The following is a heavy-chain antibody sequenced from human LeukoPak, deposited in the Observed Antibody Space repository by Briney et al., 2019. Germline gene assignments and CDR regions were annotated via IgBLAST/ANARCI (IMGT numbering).Heavy chain of an antibody. CDR1: GFTFSSYG. J-gene: IGHJ6*03. CDR3: ANLDGSGSLGYYYYMDV. Sequence: GGSLRLSCAASGFTFSSYGMHWVRQAPGKGLEWVAFIRYDGSNKYYADSVKGRFTISRDNSKNTLYLQMDSLRAEDTAVYYCANLDGSGSLGYYYYMDVWGKGTTVTISS. CDR2: IRYDGSNK. D-gene: IGHD3-10*01. V-gene: IGHV3-30*02.